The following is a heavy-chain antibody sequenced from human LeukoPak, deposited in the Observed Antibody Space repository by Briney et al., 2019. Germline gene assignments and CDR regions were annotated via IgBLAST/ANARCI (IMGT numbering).Heavy chain of an antibody. CDR3: AKDQGSTYGYTPFDY. D-gene: IGHD5-18*01. CDR2: IRGAGGGS. J-gene: IGHJ4*02. CDR1: GFTFGSFG. Sequence: GGSLRLSCAASGFTFGSFGMAWVRQAPGKGLEWVSSIRGAGGGSHQADPGKGRFTSSRDNSKNSLYLEMNSLRVEDTAVYYCAKDQGSTYGYTPFDYWGKGTLVTVSS. V-gene: IGHV3-23*01.